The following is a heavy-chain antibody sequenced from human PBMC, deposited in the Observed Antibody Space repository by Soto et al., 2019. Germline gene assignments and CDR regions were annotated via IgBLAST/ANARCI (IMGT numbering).Heavy chain of an antibody. CDR3: AAPLDVLVVPNAGQFDY. J-gene: IGHJ4*02. CDR1: GFTFTSSA. Sequence: QMQLVQSGPEVKKPGTSVKVSCKASGFTFTSSAMPWVRQARGQRLEWIGWIVVGSGNTNYAQKFQERVTITRDMSTSKAYMELSSLRSEDTAVYYCAAPLDVLVVPNAGQFDYWGQGSLVTVSS. D-gene: IGHD2-2*01. V-gene: IGHV1-58*02. CDR2: IVVGSGNT.